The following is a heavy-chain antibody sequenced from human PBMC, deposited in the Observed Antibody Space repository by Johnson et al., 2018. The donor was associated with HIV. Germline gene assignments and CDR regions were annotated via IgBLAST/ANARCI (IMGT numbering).Heavy chain of an antibody. V-gene: IGHV3-30*14. CDR2: ISYDGSHK. Sequence: QMLLVESGGGVVQPGRSLRLSCAASGFTFSSYAMHWVRQAPGTGLEWVAVISYDGSHKYSADSVKGRFTISRDNSKNTLYLQMNSMRAEDTAVYYCAREGGYSGYEGVGHTNDAFDIWGQGTMVTVSS. D-gene: IGHD5-12*01. CDR1: GFTFSSYA. CDR3: AREGGYSGYEGVGHTNDAFDI. J-gene: IGHJ3*02.